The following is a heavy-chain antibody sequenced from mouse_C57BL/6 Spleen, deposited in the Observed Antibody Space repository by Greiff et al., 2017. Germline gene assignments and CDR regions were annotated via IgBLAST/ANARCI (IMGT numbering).Heavy chain of an antibody. CDR1: GYTFTSYW. J-gene: IGHJ3*01. D-gene: IGHD1-1*01. Sequence: EVQLQQSGTVLARPGASVKMSCKTSGYTFTSYWMHWVKQRPGQGLEWIGAIYPGNSDTSYNQKFKGKAKLTAVTSASTAYMELSSLTNEDSAVYYCTSGGNYGGSSLHFAYWGQGTLVTVSA. CDR3: TSGGNYGGSSLHFAY. V-gene: IGHV1-5*01. CDR2: IYPGNSDT.